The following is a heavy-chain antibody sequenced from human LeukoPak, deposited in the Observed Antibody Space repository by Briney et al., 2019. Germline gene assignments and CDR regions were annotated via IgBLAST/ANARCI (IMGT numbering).Heavy chain of an antibody. Sequence: ASVKVSCKASGYTFTSYGISWVRQAPGQGLEWMGWINPNSGGTNYAQKFQGWVTMTRDTSISTAYMELSRLRSDDTAVYYCAREVVRGVTSFDIWGQGTMVTVSS. CDR3: AREVVRGVTSFDI. D-gene: IGHD3-10*01. J-gene: IGHJ3*02. CDR1: GYTFTSYG. V-gene: IGHV1-2*04. CDR2: INPNSGGT.